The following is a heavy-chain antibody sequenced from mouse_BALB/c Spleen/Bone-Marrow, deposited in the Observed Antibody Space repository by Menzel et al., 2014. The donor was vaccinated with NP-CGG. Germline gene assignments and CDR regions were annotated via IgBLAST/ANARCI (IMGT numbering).Heavy chain of an antibody. CDR3: ARHAYYDQTEVSFVY. Sequence: EVKLVESGGGLVKSGGSLKLSCAASGFSFSNYGMSWVRQTPEKRLEWVATISGDGRYTFYSDSVRGRFTISRDNAKYNLYLQLSSLRSADTALYYCARHAYYDQTEVSFVYWGQGTQVTVSA. D-gene: IGHD2-4*01. CDR2: ISGDGRYT. CDR1: GFSFSNYG. V-gene: IGHV5-9-2*01. J-gene: IGHJ3*01.